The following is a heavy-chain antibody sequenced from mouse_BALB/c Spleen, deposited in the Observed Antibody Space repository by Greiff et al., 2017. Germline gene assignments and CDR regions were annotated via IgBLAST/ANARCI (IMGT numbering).Heavy chain of an antibody. D-gene: IGHD1-1*01. V-gene: IGHV5-12-1*01. CDR1: GFAFSSYD. J-gene: IGHJ2*01. Sequence: EVQGVESGGGLVKPGGSLKLSCAASGFAFSSYDMSWVRQTPEKRLEWVAYISSGGGSTYYPDTVKGRFTISRDNAKNTLYLQMSSLKSEDTAMYYCARQGYCGSSHYFDYWGQGTTLTVSS. CDR3: ARQGYCGSSHYFDY. CDR2: ISSGGGST.